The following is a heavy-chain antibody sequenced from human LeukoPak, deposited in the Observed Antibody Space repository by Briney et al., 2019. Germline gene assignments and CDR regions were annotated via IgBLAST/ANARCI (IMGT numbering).Heavy chain of an antibody. CDR3: ASYYYDSSGYYYPDDY. CDR2: IYTSGST. J-gene: IGHJ4*02. D-gene: IGHD3-22*01. Sequence: SQTLSLTCTVSGGSISSGNYYWSWIRQPAGKEREWIGRIYTSGSTNYNPSLKSRVSISVDTSKNQFSLKLSSVTAADTAVYYCASYYYDSSGYYYPDDYWGQGTLVTVSS. V-gene: IGHV4-61*02. CDR1: GGSISSGNYY.